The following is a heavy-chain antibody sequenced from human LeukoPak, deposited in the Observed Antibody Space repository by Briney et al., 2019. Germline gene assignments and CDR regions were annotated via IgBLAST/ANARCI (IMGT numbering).Heavy chain of an antibody. J-gene: IGHJ3*02. V-gene: IGHV4-38-2*02. CDR1: GYAVSSGYY. CDR2: MYHSGDT. CDR3: AREVVAASSGAFDI. Sequence: PSETLSLTCTVSGYAVSSGYYWGWIRQPPGKGLEWIGSMYHSGDTYYNPSPKSRVTISVDASKNQLSLKLNSVTAADTAVYYCAREVVAASSGAFDIWGQGTMVTVSS. D-gene: IGHD2-15*01.